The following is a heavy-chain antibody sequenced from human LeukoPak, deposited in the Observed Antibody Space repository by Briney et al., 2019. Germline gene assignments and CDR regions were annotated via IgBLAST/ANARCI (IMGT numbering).Heavy chain of an antibody. Sequence: GGSLRLSCAASGFTFNSYSMNWVRQAPGKGLEWVSSISSGSSYIFYADSVKGRFTISRDNAKNSLYLQMNSLRAEDTAVYYCARQVGVDDAFDIWGQGTMVTISS. V-gene: IGHV3-21*01. D-gene: IGHD1-26*01. CDR2: ISSGSSYI. CDR1: GFTFNSYS. J-gene: IGHJ3*02. CDR3: ARQVGVDDAFDI.